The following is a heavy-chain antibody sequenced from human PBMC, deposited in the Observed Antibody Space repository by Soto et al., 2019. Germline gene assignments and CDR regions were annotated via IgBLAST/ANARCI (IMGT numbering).Heavy chain of an antibody. Sequence: GESLKISCKGSGYSFTSYWISWVRQMPGKGLEWMGIIYPGDSDTRYSPSFQGQVTISADKSISTAYLQWSSLKASDTAMYYCARQEGIAAAGSYYYYGMDVWGQGTTVTVSS. V-gene: IGHV5-51*01. CDR1: GYSFTSYW. CDR3: ARQEGIAAAGSYYYYGMDV. J-gene: IGHJ6*02. D-gene: IGHD6-13*01. CDR2: IYPGDSDT.